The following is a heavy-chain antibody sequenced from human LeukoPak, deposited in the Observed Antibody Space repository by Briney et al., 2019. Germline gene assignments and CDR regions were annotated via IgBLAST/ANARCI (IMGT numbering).Heavy chain of an antibody. CDR1: GCTFTSFW. Sequence: GESLKISCKGSGCTFTSFWIGWVRQVPGKGLEWMGIINPGDSNTRYSPSFQGQVTISADKFISTAYLLWSSLKASDTAMYYSARHSGYTYENWFDPWGQGTLVTVSS. D-gene: IGHD5-18*01. CDR3: ARHSGYTYENWFDP. J-gene: IGHJ5*02. CDR2: INPGDSNT. V-gene: IGHV5-51*01.